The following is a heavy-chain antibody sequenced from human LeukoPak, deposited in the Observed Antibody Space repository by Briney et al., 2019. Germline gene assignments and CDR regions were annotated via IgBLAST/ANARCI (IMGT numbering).Heavy chain of an antibody. CDR2: IIPILGIA. J-gene: IGHJ4*02. Sequence: GASVKVSCKASGGTFTSYAISWVRQAPGQGLEWMGRIIPILGIANYAQKFQGRVTITADKSTSTAYMELSSLRSEDTAVYYCARTGRQQLASLNYWGQGTLVTVSS. CDR1: GGTFTSYA. V-gene: IGHV1-69*04. CDR3: ARTGRQQLASLNY. D-gene: IGHD6-13*01.